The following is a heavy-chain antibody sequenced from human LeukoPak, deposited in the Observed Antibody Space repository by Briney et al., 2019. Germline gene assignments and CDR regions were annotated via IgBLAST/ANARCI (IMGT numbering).Heavy chain of an antibody. V-gene: IGHV3-74*01. CDR3: SRPLGGLWSWNVFDI. Sequence: GGSLRLSCAASGFTFSSYWMHWVRQAPGKGLVWVSRINSDGSSKSYADSVKGRFTISRDNAKNTLYLQMNSLRAEDTAVYYCSRPLGGLWSWNVFDIWGQGTMVTVSS. CDR2: INSDGSSK. D-gene: IGHD3-16*01. CDR1: GFTFSSYW. J-gene: IGHJ3*02.